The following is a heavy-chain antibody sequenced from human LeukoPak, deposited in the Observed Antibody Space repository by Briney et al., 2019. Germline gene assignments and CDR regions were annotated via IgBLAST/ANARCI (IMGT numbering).Heavy chain of an antibody. CDR2: IYDSGST. J-gene: IGHJ6*03. V-gene: IGHV4-59*12. CDR3: ARATVLTVLTPDYYYMDV. CDR1: GGSISSYY. D-gene: IGHD4-23*01. Sequence: PSETLSLTCSVSGGSISSYYWSWIRQPPGKGLEWIGYIYDSGSTSYNPSLQSRVTISIDTSKNQFSLQLNSVTPEDTAVYFCARATVLTVLTPDYYYMDVWGKGTTVTVSS.